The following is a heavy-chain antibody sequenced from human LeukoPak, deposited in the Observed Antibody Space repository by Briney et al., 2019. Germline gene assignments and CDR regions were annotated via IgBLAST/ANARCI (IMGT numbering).Heavy chain of an antibody. CDR3: ARDLPWTQLAY. V-gene: IGHV3-53*01. CDR1: GFTVSSNY. J-gene: IGHJ4*02. CDR2: IYSGGST. Sequence: LGGPLRLSCAASGFTVSSNYMSWVRQAPGKGLEWVSSIYSGGSTYYADSVKGRFTISRDNSKNTLYLQINSLRAEDTAVYYCARDLPWTQLAYWGQGTPVTVSS. D-gene: IGHD5-18*01.